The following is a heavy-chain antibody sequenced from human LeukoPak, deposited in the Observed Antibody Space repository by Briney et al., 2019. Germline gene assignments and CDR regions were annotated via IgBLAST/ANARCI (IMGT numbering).Heavy chain of an antibody. Sequence: GGSLRLSCAASGFTFDDYGMHWVRQAPGKGLEWVSGISWNSGSIGYADSVKGRFTISRDNAKNSLYLQMNSLRAEDTALYYCATFPVDVWGQGTTVTVSS. V-gene: IGHV3-9*01. CDR1: GFTFDDYG. CDR3: ATFPVDV. CDR2: ISWNSGSI. D-gene: IGHD2/OR15-2a*01. J-gene: IGHJ6*02.